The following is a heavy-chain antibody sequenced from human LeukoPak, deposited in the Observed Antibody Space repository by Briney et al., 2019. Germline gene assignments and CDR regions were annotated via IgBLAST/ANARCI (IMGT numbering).Heavy chain of an antibody. CDR2: IYYSGST. CDR3: ARDYYGSGSYYYYYYMDV. J-gene: IGHJ6*03. Sequence: PSETLSLTCTVSGGSISSSSYYGGWIRQPPGKGLEWIGSIYYSGSTYYNPSLKSRVTISVDTSKNQFSLKLSSVTAADTAVYYCARDYYGSGSYYYYYYMDVWGKGTTVTVSS. V-gene: IGHV4-39*07. D-gene: IGHD3-10*01. CDR1: GGSISSSSYY.